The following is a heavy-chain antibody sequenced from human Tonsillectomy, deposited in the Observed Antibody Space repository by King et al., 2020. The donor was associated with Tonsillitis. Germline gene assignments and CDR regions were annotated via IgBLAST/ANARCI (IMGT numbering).Heavy chain of an antibody. CDR3: AKTGYCSGPGCLTSRYMAG. J-gene: IGHJ6*03. CDR2: VSYEGSVQ. D-gene: IGHD2-2*01. V-gene: IGHV3-30*18. CDR1: GFTFSSYA. Sequence: VQLVESGGGVVQPGRSLRLSCAASGFTFSSYAMHWVRQAQGTGPEWVAVVSYEGSVQFYADSVKGRFTISRDNSKNPVSLQMDSLRAEDTAVYYCAKTGYCSGPGCLTSRYMAGWGKGTTVTVSS.